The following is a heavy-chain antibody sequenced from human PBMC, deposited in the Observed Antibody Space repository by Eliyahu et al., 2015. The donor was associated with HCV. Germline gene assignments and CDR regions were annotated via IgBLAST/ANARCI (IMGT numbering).Heavy chain of an antibody. D-gene: IGHD3-16*01. J-gene: IGHJ4*02. CDR2: ISSNGDYT. V-gene: IGHV3-21*01. CDR3: ARDDYSLSSAFDS. Sequence: EVQLVESGGGLVKPGGSLXLSCAASGFTLNSYSMNWVXQAPGKGLXWVSSISSNGDYTDYADSVKGRFTISRDVADNSLFLQMNSLRAEDTAVYYCARDDYSLSSAFDSWGQGTLVSVSS. CDR1: GFTLNSYS.